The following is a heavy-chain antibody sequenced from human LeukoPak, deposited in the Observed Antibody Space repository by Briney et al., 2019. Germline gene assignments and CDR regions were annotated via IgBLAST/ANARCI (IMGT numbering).Heavy chain of an antibody. CDR2: ISDSGGST. CDR3: ANGLNVPDY. J-gene: IGHJ4*02. Sequence: PAGGSLRLSCAASGFTFSSYAMSWVRQAPGKGLEWVSSISDSGGSTYCADSVQGRFTISRDNSKNTAFLQMNSLRAEDTAIYYCANGLNVPDYWGQGTLVTVSS. V-gene: IGHV3-23*01. D-gene: IGHD3/OR15-3a*01. CDR1: GFTFSSYA.